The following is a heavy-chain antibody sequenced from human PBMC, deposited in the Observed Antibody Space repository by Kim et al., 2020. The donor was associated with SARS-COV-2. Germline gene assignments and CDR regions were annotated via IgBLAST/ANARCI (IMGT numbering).Heavy chain of an antibody. Sequence: GGSLRLSCAASGFTFSSYSMNWVRQAPGKGLEWVSSISSSSSYIYYADSVKGRFTISRDNAKNSLYLQMNSLRAEDTAVYYCARDPSGIAAAGTFANYWGQGTLVTVSS. CDR1: GFTFSSYS. V-gene: IGHV3-21*01. D-gene: IGHD6-13*01. J-gene: IGHJ4*02. CDR2: ISSSSSYI. CDR3: ARDPSGIAAAGTFANY.